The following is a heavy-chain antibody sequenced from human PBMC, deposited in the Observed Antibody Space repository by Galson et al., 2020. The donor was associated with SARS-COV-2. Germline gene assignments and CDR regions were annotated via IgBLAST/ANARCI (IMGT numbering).Heavy chain of an antibody. CDR1: GFTFDDYA. CDR2: ISWNSGSI. V-gene: IGHV3-9*01. D-gene: IGHD1-26*01. J-gene: IGHJ4*02. CDR3: AKGSYGAYGGSYFDY. Sequence: GGSLRLSCAASGFTFDDYAMHWVRQAPGKGLEWVSGISWNSGSIGYADSVKGRFTISRDNAKNSLYLQMNSLRAEDTALYYWAKGSYGAYGGSYFDYWGQGTLVTVSS.